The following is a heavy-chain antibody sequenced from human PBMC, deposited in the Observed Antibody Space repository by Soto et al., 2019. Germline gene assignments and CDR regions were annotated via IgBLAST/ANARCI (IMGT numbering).Heavy chain of an antibody. J-gene: IGHJ4*02. V-gene: IGHV3-23*01. Sequence: PWGSLRVYCASSAFSFSISAMSWVRQAPGKGLDWVSSISCIGATIHYADSVNGRFTISRDNSKNTLYLQMNSLRAEDTAVYYCAKGKFIDYFDYWGQGAMVTVSS. CDR2: ISCIGATI. CDR1: AFSFSISA. CDR3: AKGKFIDYFDY. D-gene: IGHD3-16*02.